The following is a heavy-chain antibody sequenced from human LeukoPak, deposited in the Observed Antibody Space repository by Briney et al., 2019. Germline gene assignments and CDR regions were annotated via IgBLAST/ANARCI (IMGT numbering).Heavy chain of an antibody. J-gene: IGHJ6*03. D-gene: IGHD6-19*01. CDR3: ARAGYSSGWYRGYYYYYMDV. Sequence: ASVKVSCKASGYTFTSYYMHWVRQAPGQGLEWMGWISGYNAHTKYAQKVQGRVTMTTDTSTSTAYMELRSLRSDDTAVYYCARAGYSSGWYRGYYYYYMDVWGKGTTVTVSS. CDR2: ISGYNAHT. V-gene: IGHV1-18*04. CDR1: GYTFTSYY.